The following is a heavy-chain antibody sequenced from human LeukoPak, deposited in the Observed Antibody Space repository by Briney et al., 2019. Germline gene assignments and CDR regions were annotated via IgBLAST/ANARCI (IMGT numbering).Heavy chain of an antibody. Sequence: ASVKVSCKASGYTFTGNFMHWVRQAPGQGLEWMGWIDPDSGATGYAQRFQGRVILTTDTSVSTAYLELTSLKSDDTAVYFCAREIWFFDSWGQGTLVTVSS. D-gene: IGHD3-10*01. J-gene: IGHJ5*01. V-gene: IGHV1-2*02. CDR2: IDPDSGAT. CDR3: AREIWFFDS. CDR1: GYTFTGNF.